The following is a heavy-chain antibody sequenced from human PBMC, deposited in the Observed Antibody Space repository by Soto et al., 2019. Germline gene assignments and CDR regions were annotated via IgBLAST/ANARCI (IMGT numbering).Heavy chain of an antibody. CDR1: GGTFSSYA. CDR2: IIPIFGTA. CDR3: ARGGITGTTADY. J-gene: IGHJ4*02. V-gene: IGHV1-69*13. Sequence: GASLKVSCKASGGTFSSYAISWVRQAPGQGLEWMGGIIPIFGTANYAQKFQGRVTITADESTSTAYMELSSLRSEDTAVYYCARGGITGTTADYWGQGTLVTVSS. D-gene: IGHD1-7*01.